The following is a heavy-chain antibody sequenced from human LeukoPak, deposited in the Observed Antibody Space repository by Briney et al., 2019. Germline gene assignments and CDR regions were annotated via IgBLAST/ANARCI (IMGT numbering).Heavy chain of an antibody. Sequence: GGSLRPSCAASGFTFSSYSMNWVRQAPGKGLEWVSSISSSSSYIYYADSVKGRFTISRDNAKKSLYLQMNSLRAEDTAVYYCARDRSSGWYDCWGQGTLVTVSS. V-gene: IGHV3-21*01. CDR3: ARDRSSGWYDC. D-gene: IGHD6-19*01. J-gene: IGHJ5*01. CDR1: GFTFSSYS. CDR2: ISSSSSYI.